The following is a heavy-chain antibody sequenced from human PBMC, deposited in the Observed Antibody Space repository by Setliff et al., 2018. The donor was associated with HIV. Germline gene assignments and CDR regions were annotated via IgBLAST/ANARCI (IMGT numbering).Heavy chain of an antibody. CDR3: ARNSKNWNYPVEYYDYYMDV. D-gene: IGHD1-7*01. Sequence: PSETLSLTCTVSGGSISSGGYYWSWIRQHPGKGLEWIGYIHYSGSTYFNPSLKSRVTISLDTSKNQFSLKVSSMTAADTAVYYCARNSKNWNYPVEYYDYYMDVWGTGTTVTV. J-gene: IGHJ6*03. CDR1: GGSISSGGYY. V-gene: IGHV4-31*03. CDR2: IHYSGST.